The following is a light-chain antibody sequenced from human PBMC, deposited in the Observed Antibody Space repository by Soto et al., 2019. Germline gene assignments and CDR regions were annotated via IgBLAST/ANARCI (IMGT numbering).Light chain of an antibody. CDR3: QHYVTWPLT. CDR2: DTS. CDR1: QGIGDT. J-gene: IGKJ4*01. V-gene: IGKV3-15*01. Sequence: EIVMTQSPATLSVSPGEGATLPCRASQGIGDTLAWYQQKPGQTPRLLIYDTSIRATGVPARFSGSRSGAEFTLTISSLQSEDFAVYYCQHYVTWPLTFGGGTKVDIK.